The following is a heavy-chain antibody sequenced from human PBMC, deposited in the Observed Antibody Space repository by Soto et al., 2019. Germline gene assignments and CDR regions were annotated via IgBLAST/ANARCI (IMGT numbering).Heavy chain of an antibody. CDR3: ARVDPGGMDV. CDR1: GYPISSGYY. CDR2: IHHSGST. J-gene: IGHJ6*02. V-gene: IGHV4-38-2*01. Sequence: SETLSLTCAVSGYPISSGYYWGWIRQPPGKGLEWIGSIHHSGSTYYNPSLKSRVTISVDTSKNQFSLKLSSVTAADTAVYYCARVDPGGMDVWGQGTTVTVSS.